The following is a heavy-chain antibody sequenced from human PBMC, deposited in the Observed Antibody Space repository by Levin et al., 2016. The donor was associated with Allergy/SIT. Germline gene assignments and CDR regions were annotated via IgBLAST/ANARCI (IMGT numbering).Heavy chain of an antibody. J-gene: IGHJ4*02. CDR2: IDPSDSYT. D-gene: IGHD5-12*01. CDR3: ARHGPYSGYDHHFDY. Sequence: VRQMPGKGLEWMGRIDPSDSYTNYSPSFQGHVTISADKSISTAYLQWSSLKASDTAMYYCARHGPYSGYDHHFDYWGQGTLVTVSS. V-gene: IGHV5-10-1*01.